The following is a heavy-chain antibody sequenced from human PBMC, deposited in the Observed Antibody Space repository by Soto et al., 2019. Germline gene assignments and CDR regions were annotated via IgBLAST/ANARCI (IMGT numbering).Heavy chain of an antibody. CDR1: GGSFSGYY. D-gene: IGHD6-13*01. CDR2: INHSGAT. V-gene: IGHV4-34*02. J-gene: IGHJ5*02. CDR3: ASGVRGIGATGAVAWFDP. Sequence: QVQLQQWGAGLLKSSETLSLTCAVYGGSFSGYYCSWIRQAPGKGLEWIGEINHSGATNYHSSLKNRVTISVDTSKKQFSLRLTSVTDADTAVYYCASGVRGIGATGAVAWFDPWGPGTLFTVSS.